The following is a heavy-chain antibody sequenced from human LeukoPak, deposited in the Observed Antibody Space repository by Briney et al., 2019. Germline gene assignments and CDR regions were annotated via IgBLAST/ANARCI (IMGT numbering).Heavy chain of an antibody. CDR1: GFTFDDYA. Sequence: GGSLRLSCAASGFTFDDYAMHWVRQAPGKGLEWVSLISGDGGSTYYADSVKGRFTISRDNSKNSLYLQMNSLRTEDTALYYCAKDTGGSYYFGYYYYYMTSGAKGPRSPSP. J-gene: IGHJ6*03. CDR3: AKDTGGSYYFGYYYYYMTS. V-gene: IGHV3-43*02. CDR2: ISGDGGST. D-gene: IGHD1-26*01.